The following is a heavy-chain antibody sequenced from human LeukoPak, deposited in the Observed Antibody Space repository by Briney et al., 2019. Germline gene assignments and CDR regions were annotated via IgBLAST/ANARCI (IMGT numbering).Heavy chain of an antibody. J-gene: IGHJ5*02. Sequence: GASVKVSCKASGYTFTSYDINWVRQATGQGLEWMGWMNPNSGNTGYAQKLQGRVTMTRNTSISTAYMELSSLRSEDTAVYYCAREMVRGNWFDPWGQGTLVTVSS. V-gene: IGHV1-8*01. D-gene: IGHD3-10*01. CDR1: GYTFTSYD. CDR2: MNPNSGNT. CDR3: AREMVRGNWFDP.